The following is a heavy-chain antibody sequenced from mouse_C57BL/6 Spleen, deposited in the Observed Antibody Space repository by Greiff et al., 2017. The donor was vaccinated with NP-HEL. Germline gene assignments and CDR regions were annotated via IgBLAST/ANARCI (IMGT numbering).Heavy chain of an antibody. CDR3: ARDYDNY. Sequence: VKLVESGAELVRPGASVKLSCKASGYTFTDYYINWVKQRPGQGLEWIARIYPGSGNTYYNEKFKGKATLTAEKSSSTAYMQLSSLTSEDSAVYFCARDYDNYWGQGTTLTVSS. V-gene: IGHV1-76*01. J-gene: IGHJ2*01. D-gene: IGHD2-4*01. CDR1: GYTFTDYY. CDR2: IYPGSGNT.